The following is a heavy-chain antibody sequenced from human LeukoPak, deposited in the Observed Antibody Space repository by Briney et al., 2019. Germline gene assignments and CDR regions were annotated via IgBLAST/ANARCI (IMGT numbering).Heavy chain of an antibody. V-gene: IGHV3-23*01. CDR1: GFTFNNYA. J-gene: IGHJ3*02. CDR2: ISGSGGNT. D-gene: IGHD1-14*01. Sequence: GGSLRLSCAASGFTFNNYAMNWVRQAPGKGLEWVSSISGSGGNTYYADSVKGRFAISRDNSKNTLYLQMNSLRAEDTAVYYCAKPARTDAFDIWGQGTMITVSS. CDR3: AKPARTDAFDI.